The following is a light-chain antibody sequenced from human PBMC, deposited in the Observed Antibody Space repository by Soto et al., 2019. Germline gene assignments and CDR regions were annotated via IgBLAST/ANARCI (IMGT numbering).Light chain of an antibody. CDR1: SSDVGGYSY. V-gene: IGLV2-11*01. J-gene: IGLJ2*01. Sequence: ALTQPRSVSGSPGHSVTISCTGTSSDVGGYSYVSWYQQHPGKAPKLMISDVSKRPSGVLDRFSGSMFGNTASLTISGLQAEDETDYYCCSYAGAFTYVGG. CDR2: DVS. CDR3: CSYAGAFTY.